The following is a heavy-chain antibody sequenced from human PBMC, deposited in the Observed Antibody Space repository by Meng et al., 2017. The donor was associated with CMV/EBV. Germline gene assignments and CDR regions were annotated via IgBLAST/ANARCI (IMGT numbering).Heavy chain of an antibody. CDR3: ARASTTTYYYYGMDV. CDR1: GGAISSYY. CDR2: IFYSGTI. D-gene: IGHD1-26*01. Sequence: SETLSLTCTVSGGAISSYYWNWIRQPPGKGLEWIGFIFYSGTIKHNPSLRSRATISVDTSKNEFSLKLASVASADTAVYYCARASTTTYYYYGMDVWGQGTTVTVSS. J-gene: IGHJ6*02. V-gene: IGHV4-59*13.